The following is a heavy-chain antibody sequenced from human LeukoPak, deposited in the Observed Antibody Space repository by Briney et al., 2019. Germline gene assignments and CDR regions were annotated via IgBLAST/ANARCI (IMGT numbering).Heavy chain of an antibody. CDR2: IWYDGSNK. CDR3: ARGRTTHAFDI. V-gene: IGHV3-30*19. CDR1: GFTFSSYG. Sequence: PGRSLRLSCAASGFTFSSYGMHWVRQAPGKGLEWVAVIWYDGSNKYYADSVKGRFTISRDNSKNTLYLQMNSLRAEDTAVYYCARGRTTHAFDIWGQGTMVTVSS. J-gene: IGHJ3*02. D-gene: IGHD1-1*01.